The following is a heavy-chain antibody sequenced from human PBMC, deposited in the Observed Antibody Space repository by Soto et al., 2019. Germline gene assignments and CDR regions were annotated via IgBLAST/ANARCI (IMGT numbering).Heavy chain of an antibody. CDR1: GFSLSNARMG. CDR3: ARVYCSGGSCYMYYFDY. V-gene: IGHV2-26*01. CDR2: IFSNDEK. J-gene: IGHJ4*02. D-gene: IGHD2-15*01. Sequence: QVTLKESGPVLVKPTETLTLTRTVSGFSLSNARMGVSWIRQPPGKALEWLAHIFSNDEKSYSTSLKSRLTISKDTSKSQVVLTMTNMDPVDTATYYCARVYCSGGSCYMYYFDYWGQGTLVTVSS.